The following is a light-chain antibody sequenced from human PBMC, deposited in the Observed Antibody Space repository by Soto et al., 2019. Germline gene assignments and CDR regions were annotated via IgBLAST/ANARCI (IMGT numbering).Light chain of an antibody. V-gene: IGLV2-14*01. CDR2: DVS. CDR1: SSDVGGYNY. CDR3: SSCTSSSTPYV. J-gene: IGLJ1*01. Sequence: QSVLTQPASVSGSPGQSITISCTGTSSDVGGYNYVSWYQQHPGKAPKLMIYDVSNRSSGVSNRFSGSKSGNTASLTISGLQAEDEADYYCSSCTSSSTPYVFGTGTKATVL.